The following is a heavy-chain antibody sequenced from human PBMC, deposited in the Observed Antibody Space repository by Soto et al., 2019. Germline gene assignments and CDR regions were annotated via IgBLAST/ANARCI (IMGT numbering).Heavy chain of an antibody. CDR2: IYYSGST. Sequence: QVQLQEWGTGQVKPSQTLSLTCTVSGGSISSGGYYWSWIRLHPGKGLEWIGYIYYSGSTYYNPSLKSRVTISVDTSKNQFSLKLSSVTAADTAVYYCARGRTSSPTPGDYWGQGTLVTVSS. V-gene: IGHV4-31*03. D-gene: IGHD2-2*01. CDR1: GGSISSGGYY. CDR3: ARGRTSSPTPGDY. J-gene: IGHJ4*02.